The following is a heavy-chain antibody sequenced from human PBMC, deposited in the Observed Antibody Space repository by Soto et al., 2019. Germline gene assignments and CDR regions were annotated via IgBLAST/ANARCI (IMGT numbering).Heavy chain of an antibody. CDR2: ISWNSGSI. V-gene: IGHV3-9*01. CDR3: AKDKESGWYYFDY. CDR1: GFTFDDYA. J-gene: IGHJ4*02. D-gene: IGHD6-19*01. Sequence: EVQLVESGGGLVQPGRSLRLSCAASGFTFDDYAMHWVRQAPGKGLEWVSGISWNSGSIGYADSVKGRFTISRDNAKNSLYLQMNSLRAEDTALYYCAKDKESGWYYFDYWGQGTLVTVSS.